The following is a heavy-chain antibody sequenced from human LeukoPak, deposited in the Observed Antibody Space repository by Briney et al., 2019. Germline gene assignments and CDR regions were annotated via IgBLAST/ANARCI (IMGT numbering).Heavy chain of an antibody. CDR2: VYSGGSA. V-gene: IGHV3-66*02. J-gene: IGHJ4*02. CDR1: GFSTYSNY. Sequence: GGSLRLSCVASGFSTYSNYMSWVRQPPGKGLEWVSVVYSGGSANHAESVRGRFIVSRDLSRNTIYLQMNDLRPEDTAVYYCARDLGWDNITSFHFWGQGVLVTVS. CDR3: ARDLGWDNITSFHF. D-gene: IGHD1-26*01.